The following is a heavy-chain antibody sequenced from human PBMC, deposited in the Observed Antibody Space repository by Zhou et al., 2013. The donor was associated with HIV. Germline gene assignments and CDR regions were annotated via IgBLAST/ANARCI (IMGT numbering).Heavy chain of an antibody. V-gene: IGHV1-69*05. J-gene: IGHJ4*02. Sequence: QVQLVQSGAEVKKPGSSVKVSCKASGGTFSTYAISWVRQAPGQGLEWMGGIIPLFGTANYAQKFQGRVTITTDESTRTAYMELSSLRSEDTAVYYCARGEGGENNYAVFDYWGQGTLVTVSS. CDR2: IIPLFGTA. D-gene: IGHD2-2*01. CDR3: ARGEGGENNYAVFDY. CDR1: GGTFSTYA.